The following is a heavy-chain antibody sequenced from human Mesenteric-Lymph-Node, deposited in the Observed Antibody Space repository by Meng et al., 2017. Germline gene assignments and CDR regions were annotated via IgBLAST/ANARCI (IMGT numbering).Heavy chain of an antibody. J-gene: IGHJ3*02. CDR3: ASSLISRGYSYGPTAPDAFDI. Sequence: SCAISGDSVSSNSAAWNWIRQSPSRGLEWLGRTYYRSKWYNDYAVSVKSRITINPDTSKNQFSLQLNSVTPEDTAVYYCASSLISRGYSYGPTAPDAFDIWGQGTMVTVSS. CDR2: TYYRSKWYN. CDR1: GDSVSSNSAA. D-gene: IGHD5-18*01. V-gene: IGHV6-1*01.